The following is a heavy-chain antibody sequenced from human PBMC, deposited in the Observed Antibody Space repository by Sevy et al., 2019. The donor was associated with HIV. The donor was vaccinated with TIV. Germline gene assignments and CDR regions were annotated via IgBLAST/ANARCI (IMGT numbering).Heavy chain of an antibody. V-gene: IGHV1-69*13. Sequence: ASVKVSCKAFGGTFSSYAISWVRQAPGQGLEWMGGMIPISATANYAQKFQGRVTITADESTSTDYMEMSGLRSEDTAVYYCASTDYYDSDGYYLYAFDIWGQGTMVTVSS. J-gene: IGHJ3*02. CDR3: ASTDYYDSDGYYLYAFDI. CDR1: GGTFSSYA. CDR2: MIPISATA. D-gene: IGHD3-22*01.